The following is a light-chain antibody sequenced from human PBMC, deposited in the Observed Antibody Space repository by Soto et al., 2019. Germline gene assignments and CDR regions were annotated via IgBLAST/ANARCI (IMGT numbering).Light chain of an antibody. CDR3: CSYAGSYTLM. Sequence: QSALTQPRSVSGSPGQSVTISCSGTSSDVGGSKYVSWYQQHPGKAPKLMIYDVTKRPSGVPDRFSGSKSGNTASLTISGLQAEDEADYYCCSYAGSYTLMFDGGTKLTVL. J-gene: IGLJ3*02. V-gene: IGLV2-11*01. CDR2: DVT. CDR1: SSDVGGSKY.